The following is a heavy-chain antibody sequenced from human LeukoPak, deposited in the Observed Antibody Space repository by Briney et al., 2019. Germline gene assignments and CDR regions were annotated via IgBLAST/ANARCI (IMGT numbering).Heavy chain of an antibody. J-gene: IGHJ4*02. CDR3: ARVDKPYCGGDCHLDN. Sequence: ASVKVSCKASGYTFTGYYMNWVRQAPGQGLEWMGWINANSGGTNYAQKFQGRVTMTRDTSISTAYMELSRLRSDDTAVYYCARVDKPYCGGDCHLDNWGQGTLVTVSP. D-gene: IGHD2-21*02. V-gene: IGHV1-2*02. CDR1: GYTFTGYY. CDR2: INANSGGT.